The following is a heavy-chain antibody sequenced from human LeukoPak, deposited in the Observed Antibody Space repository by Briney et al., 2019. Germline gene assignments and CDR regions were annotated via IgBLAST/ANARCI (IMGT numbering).Heavy chain of an antibody. CDR1: GGSINNYY. D-gene: IGHD3-10*01. J-gene: IGHJ4*02. V-gene: IGHV4-59*08. CDR3: ATTYYYGSGTYSLVY. CDR2: IYYSGST. Sequence: SETLSLTCTVSGGSINNYYWSWIRQPPGKGLEWIGYIYYSGSTNYNPSLKSRVTISVDTSKNQFSLKLSSVTAADTAVYYCATTYYYGSGTYSLVYWGQGTLVTVSS.